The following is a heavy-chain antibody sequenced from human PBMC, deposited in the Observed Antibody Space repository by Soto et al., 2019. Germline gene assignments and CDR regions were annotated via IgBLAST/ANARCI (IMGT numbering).Heavy chain of an antibody. J-gene: IGHJ4*01. Sequence: WASVKVSCKASGGAFSSYAISWVRQAPGQGLEWMGGIIPIFGTANYAQKFQGRVTITADESTSTAYMELSSLRSEDTAVYYCASMYCSGGSCRYYFDYWGHGTLVTVSS. D-gene: IGHD2-15*01. CDR1: GGAFSSYA. CDR3: ASMYCSGGSCRYYFDY. CDR2: IIPIFGTA. V-gene: IGHV1-69*13.